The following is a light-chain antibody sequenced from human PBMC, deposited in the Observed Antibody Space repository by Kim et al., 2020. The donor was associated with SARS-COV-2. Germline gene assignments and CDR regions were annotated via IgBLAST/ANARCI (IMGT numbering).Light chain of an antibody. Sequence: QTATIPCTGNSNNVGYQGAAWLQQHQGHPPKVVSYRNYGRPSGISERFSASRSGDTASLTITGLQPEDEADYFCSAWDNSLTAWVFGGGTQLTVL. CDR1: SNNVGYQG. V-gene: IGLV10-54*04. CDR2: RNY. CDR3: SAWDNSLTAWV. J-gene: IGLJ3*02.